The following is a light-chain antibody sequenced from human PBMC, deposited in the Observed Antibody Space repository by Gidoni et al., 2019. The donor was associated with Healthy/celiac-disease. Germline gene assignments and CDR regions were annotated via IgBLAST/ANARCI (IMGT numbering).Light chain of an antibody. CDR2: EDN. V-gene: IGLV6-57*01. CDR3: QSFDSSNGVV. CDR1: SGSIASNY. J-gene: IGLJ2*01. Sequence: NFMLTQPHSVSESPGKTVTISCTRSSGSIASNYVQWYQQRPGSSPTTVIYEDNQSPSGVPDRFSGSIDSSSNSASLTISGLKTEDEADYYCQSFDSSNGVVFGGGTKLTVL.